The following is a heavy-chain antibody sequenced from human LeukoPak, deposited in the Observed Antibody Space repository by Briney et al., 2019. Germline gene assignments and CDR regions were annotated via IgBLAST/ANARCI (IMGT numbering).Heavy chain of an antibody. D-gene: IGHD1-26*01. Sequence: PGGSLGLSCAASGFTFSEYAMNWVRQAPGKGLEWVSVVGGTGETYYTDSVKGRFTISRDNSKNTLSLQMNSLRPEDTAVYYCARDRILVGATGTLDYWGQGTLVTVSP. CDR1: GFTFSEYA. V-gene: IGHV3-23*01. CDR2: VGGTGET. J-gene: IGHJ4*02. CDR3: ARDRILVGATGTLDY.